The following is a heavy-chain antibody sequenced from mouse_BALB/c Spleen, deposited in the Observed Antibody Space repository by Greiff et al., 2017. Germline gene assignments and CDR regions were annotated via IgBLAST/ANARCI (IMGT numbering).Heavy chain of an antibody. V-gene: IGHV5-6*01. CDR3: ARRRGDGYAMDY. Sequence: EVKLVESGGDLVKPGGSLKLSCAASGFTFSSYGMSWVRQTPDKRLEWVATISSGGSYTYYPDSVKGRFTISRDNAKNTLYLQMSSLKSEDTAMYYCARRRGDGYAMDYWGQGTSVTVSS. J-gene: IGHJ4*01. CDR2: ISSGGSYT. CDR1: GFTFSSYG.